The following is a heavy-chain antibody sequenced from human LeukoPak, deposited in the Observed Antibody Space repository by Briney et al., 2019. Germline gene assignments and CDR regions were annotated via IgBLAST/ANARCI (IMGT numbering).Heavy chain of an antibody. CDR2: INPNSGGT. J-gene: IGHJ5*02. D-gene: IGHD1-26*01. CDR1: GYTFTGYY. Sequence: ASLKGSCKASGYTFTGYYMHWVRQAPGQGLEWMGWINPNSGGTKYAQNFQGRVTMTRDTSISSAYMGLSSLRSDDTAVYYCARVETRSPSGSYFYWFDPWGQGSLVTVSS. CDR3: ARVETRSPSGSYFYWFDP. V-gene: IGHV1-2*02.